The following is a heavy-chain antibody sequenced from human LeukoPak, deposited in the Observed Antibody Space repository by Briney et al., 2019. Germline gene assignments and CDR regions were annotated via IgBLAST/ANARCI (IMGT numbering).Heavy chain of an antibody. Sequence: GGSLRLSCAASGFTFSSYWTHWVRQAPGEGLVWVSRINSDGSTTSYADSVKGRFTISRDNAKNTLYLQMNSLRAEDTAVYYCARAAVAVADDYWGQGTLVTVSS. V-gene: IGHV3-74*01. J-gene: IGHJ4*02. CDR2: INSDGSTT. D-gene: IGHD6-13*01. CDR3: ARAAVAVADDY. CDR1: GFTFSSYW.